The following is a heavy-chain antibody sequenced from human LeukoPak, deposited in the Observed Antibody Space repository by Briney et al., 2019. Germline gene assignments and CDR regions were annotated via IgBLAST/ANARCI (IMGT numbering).Heavy chain of an antibody. Sequence: GGSLRLSCAASGFTFNNYWMSWVRQAPGKGLEWVANMNQDGSAKYYVDSVEGRFTISRDNAKNSLYLQVNGLRAEDTALYYCARGENGANMGWRFAPGAQGPLVTVP. CDR1: GFTFNNYW. V-gene: IGHV3-7*04. CDR2: MNQDGSAK. CDR3: ARGENGANMGWRFAP. J-gene: IGHJ5*02. D-gene: IGHD4/OR15-4a*01.